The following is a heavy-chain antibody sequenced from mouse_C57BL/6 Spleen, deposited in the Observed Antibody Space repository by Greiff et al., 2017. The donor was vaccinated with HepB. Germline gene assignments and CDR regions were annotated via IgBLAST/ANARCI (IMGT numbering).Heavy chain of an antibody. CDR3: ARSGGNYRYFDY. V-gene: IGHV1-53*01. D-gene: IGHD2-1*01. CDR2: INPSNGGT. Sequence: QVQLKQSGTELVKPGASVKLSCKASGYTFTSYWMHWVKQRPGQGLEWIGNINPSNGGTNYNEKFKSKATLTVDKSSSTAYMQLSSLTSEDSAVYYCARSGGNYRYFDYWGQGTTLTVSS. CDR1: GYTFTSYW. J-gene: IGHJ2*01.